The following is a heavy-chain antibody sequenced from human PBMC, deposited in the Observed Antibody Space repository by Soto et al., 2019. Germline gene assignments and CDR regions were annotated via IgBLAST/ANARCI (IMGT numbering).Heavy chain of an antibody. CDR3: ARGAWLRSSLRSYYYYGMDV. J-gene: IGHJ6*02. D-gene: IGHD5-12*01. CDR2: INHSGST. CDR1: GGSFSGYY. V-gene: IGHV4-34*01. Sequence: QVQLQQWGAGLLKPSETLSLTCAVYGGSFSGYYWSWIRQPPGKGLEWIGEINHSGSTNYNPSLXXRVTISVDTSXXQXSXTLSSVTAADTAVYYCARGAWLRSSLRSYYYYGMDVWGQGTTVTVSS.